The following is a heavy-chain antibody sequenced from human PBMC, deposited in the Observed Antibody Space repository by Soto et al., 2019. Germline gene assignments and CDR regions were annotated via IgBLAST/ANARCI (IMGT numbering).Heavy chain of an antibody. CDR3: AKSDGSYSSGWYGGSTYYYGMDV. CDR1: GFTFSDYG. Sequence: QVQLVESGGGVVQPGRSLRLSGAASGFTFSDYGMHWVRQAPGKGLEWVAVIWYDESNKYYADSVKGRFTISRDNSKNTLYLQMNSLRAEDTAVYYCAKSDGSYSSGWYGGSTYYYGMDVWGQGTTVTVSS. J-gene: IGHJ6*02. V-gene: IGHV3-33*06. D-gene: IGHD6-19*01. CDR2: IWYDESNK.